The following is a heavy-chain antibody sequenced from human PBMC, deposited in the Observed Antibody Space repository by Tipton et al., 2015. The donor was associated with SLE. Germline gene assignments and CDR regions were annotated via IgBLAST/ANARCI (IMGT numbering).Heavy chain of an antibody. V-gene: IGHV4-59*01. J-gene: IGHJ4*02. CDR3: ARDSGYSSSFDY. D-gene: IGHD6-6*01. CDR2: IYYSGST. Sequence: TLSLTCAVYGGSFSGYYWSWIRQPPGKGLEWIGYIYYSGSTNYNPSLKSRVTISVDTSKNQFSLKLSSVTAADTAVYYCARDSGYSSSFDYWGQGTLVTVSS. CDR1: GGSFSGYY.